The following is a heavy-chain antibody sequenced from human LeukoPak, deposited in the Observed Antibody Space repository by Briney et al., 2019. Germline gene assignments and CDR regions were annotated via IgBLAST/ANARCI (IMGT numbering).Heavy chain of an antibody. D-gene: IGHD6-19*01. Sequence: GGSLRLSCGASGFTFSTYWMHWVRQAPGKGLVWVSRINSDGSRTTYADSVKGRFTISRDNAKNTLYLQMNSLRTEDTAVYYCARPETQYSSGLDGFDIWGQGTMVTVSS. CDR2: INSDGSRT. CDR3: ARPETQYSSGLDGFDI. J-gene: IGHJ3*02. CDR1: GFTFSTYW. V-gene: IGHV3-74*01.